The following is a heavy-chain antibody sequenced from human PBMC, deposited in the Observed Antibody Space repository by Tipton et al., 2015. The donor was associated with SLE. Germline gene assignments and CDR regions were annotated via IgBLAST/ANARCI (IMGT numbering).Heavy chain of an antibody. CDR3: ARGGTTVTTAFDI. J-gene: IGHJ3*02. V-gene: IGHV4-59*01. CDR1: GGSISSYY. D-gene: IGHD4-17*01. CDR2: IYYSGST. Sequence: TLSLTCTVSGGSISSYYWSWIRQPPGKGLEWIGYIYYSGSTNYNPSLKSRVTISVDTSKNQFSPKLSSVTAADTAVYYCARGGTTVTTAFDIWGQGTMVTVSS.